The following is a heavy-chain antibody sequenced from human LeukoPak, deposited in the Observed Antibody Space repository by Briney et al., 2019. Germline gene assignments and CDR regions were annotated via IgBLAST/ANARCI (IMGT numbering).Heavy chain of an antibody. V-gene: IGHV3-9*03. D-gene: IGHD4-23*01. CDR3: AKALGGNSHYYFDY. CDR1: GFTFDDYA. CDR2: ISWNRGSI. Sequence: GRSLRLSCAASGFTFDDYAMHWVRQAPGKGLEWVSGISWNRGSIGYADSVKGRFTIYRDNAKNSLYLQMNSLRAEDMALYYCAKALGGNSHYYFDYWGQGTLVTVSS. J-gene: IGHJ4*02.